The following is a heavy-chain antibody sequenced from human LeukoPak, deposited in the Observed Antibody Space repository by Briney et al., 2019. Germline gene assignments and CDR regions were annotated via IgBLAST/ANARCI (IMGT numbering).Heavy chain of an antibody. CDR3: AAHTYSGYDFSRY. V-gene: IGHV3-23*01. D-gene: IGHD5-12*01. CDR2: TSGSGGST. J-gene: IGHJ4*02. CDR1: GFTFSSYG. Sequence: GRSLRLSCAASGFTFSSYGMSWVRQAPGKGLEWVSATSGSGGSTYYADSVKGRFTISRDNSKNTLYLQMNSLRAEDAAVYYCAAHTYSGYDFSRYWGQGTLVTVSS.